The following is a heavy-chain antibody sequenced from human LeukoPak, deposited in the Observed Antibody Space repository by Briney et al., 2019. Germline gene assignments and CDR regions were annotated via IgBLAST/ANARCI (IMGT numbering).Heavy chain of an antibody. CDR2: IQYDGSDK. Sequence: GGSLRLSCAASGLTFSNYGMHWVRQAPGKGLEWVTFIQYDGSDKKYVHSVKGRFTISRDNSKNTVFLQMNSLRADDTAKYYCAKDKAPGSWHTPSDFWGQGTLVTVSS. CDR3: AKDKAPGSWHTPSDF. V-gene: IGHV3-30*02. J-gene: IGHJ4*02. D-gene: IGHD6-13*01. CDR1: GLTFSNYG.